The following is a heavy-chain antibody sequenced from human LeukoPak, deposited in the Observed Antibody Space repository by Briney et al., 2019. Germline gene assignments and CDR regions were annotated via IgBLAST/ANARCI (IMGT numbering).Heavy chain of an antibody. CDR2: IYPGDSAT. CDR3: ARLPPGVTTQHDAFDI. Sequence: GESLKISCKGSGYTFTSYWIGWVRQMPGKGLDWMRIIYPGDSATRYSPSFQGQVTISADKSISTAYLQWSSLKASDTAMYYCARLPPGVTTQHDAFDIWGQGTMVTVSS. J-gene: IGHJ3*02. D-gene: IGHD4-17*01. V-gene: IGHV5-51*01. CDR1: GYTFTSYW.